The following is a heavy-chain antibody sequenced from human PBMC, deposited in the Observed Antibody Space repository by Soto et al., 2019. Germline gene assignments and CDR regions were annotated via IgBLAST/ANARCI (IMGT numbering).Heavy chain of an antibody. D-gene: IGHD6-6*01. Sequence: GGSLRLSCAASGFTVSSNYMSWVRQAPGKGLEWVSVIYSGGSTYYADSVKGRFTISRDNSKNTLYLQMNSLRAEDTAVYYCARARPYSSSLNGNYYYMDVWGKGTTVTVSS. CDR1: GFTVSSNY. J-gene: IGHJ6*03. CDR2: IYSGGST. V-gene: IGHV3-53*01. CDR3: ARARPYSSSLNGNYYYMDV.